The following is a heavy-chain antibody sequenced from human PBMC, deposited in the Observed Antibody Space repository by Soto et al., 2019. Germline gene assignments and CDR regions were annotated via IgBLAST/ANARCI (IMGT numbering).Heavy chain of an antibody. CDR1: GFTFSSYA. Sequence: PGGSLRLSCAASGFTFSSYAMHWVRQAPGKGLEWVAVISYDGSNKYYADSVKGRFTISRDNSKNTLYLQMNSLRAEDTAVYYCARDCLIYYYYYGMDVWGQGTTVTVS. CDR3: ARDCLIYYYYYGMDV. V-gene: IGHV3-30-3*01. CDR2: ISYDGSNK. J-gene: IGHJ6*02. D-gene: IGHD2-21*01.